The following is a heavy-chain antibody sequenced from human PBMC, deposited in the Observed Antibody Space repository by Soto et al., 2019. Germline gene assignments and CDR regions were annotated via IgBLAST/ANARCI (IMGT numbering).Heavy chain of an antibody. CDR1: GYTFTSYD. J-gene: IGHJ6*02. D-gene: IGHD3-3*01. CDR2: MDPNSGST. Sequence: QAQLVQSGAEVKKPGASVKVSCKASGYTFTSYDINWVRQAPGQGLEWLGWMDPNSGSTGYAQNFQGRVTMTRNISINTAHMELSSLRSEDTAVYYCARDRKCDFWRNGLDVWGQGTTVTVAS. CDR3: ARDRKCDFWRNGLDV. V-gene: IGHV1-8*01.